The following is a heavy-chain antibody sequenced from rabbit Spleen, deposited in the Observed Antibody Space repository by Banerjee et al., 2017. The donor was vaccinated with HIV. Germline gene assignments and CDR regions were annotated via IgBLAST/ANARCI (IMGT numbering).Heavy chain of an antibody. CDR3: ARGSAAMTMVITGYYLGL. V-gene: IGHV1S40*01. J-gene: IGHJ4*01. Sequence: QSLEESGGDLVKPGASLTLTCTASGFSFSSSDYMCWVRQAPGKGLEWISCIAGSGSGFTYSATWANGRFTCSMTSSTTVTLEMTSLTAADTATYFCARGSAAMTMVITGYYLGLWGPGTLVTVS. CDR2: IAGSGSGFT. D-gene: IGHD2-1*01. CDR1: GFSFSSSDY.